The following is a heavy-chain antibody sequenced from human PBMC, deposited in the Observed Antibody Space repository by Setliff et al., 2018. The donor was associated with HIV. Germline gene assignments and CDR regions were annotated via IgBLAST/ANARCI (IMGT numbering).Heavy chain of an antibody. J-gene: IGHJ6*03. Sequence: SETLSLTCSVSGGSVNSGNYHWAWIRQPAGKGLAWIGHSYTSGSPHYKSSLTSRLTISLDTSRNQFALKLTSVTAADSATYYCARSPPTTFCSGYTYYYYMDVWGKGTTVTVSS. CDR3: ARSPPTTFCSGYTYYYYMDV. CDR1: GGSVNSGNYH. CDR2: SYTSGSP. D-gene: IGHD3-3*01. V-gene: IGHV4-61*09.